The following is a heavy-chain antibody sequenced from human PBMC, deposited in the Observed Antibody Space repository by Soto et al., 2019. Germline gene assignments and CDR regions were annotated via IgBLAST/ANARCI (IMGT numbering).Heavy chain of an antibody. Sequence: QVQLVQSGAEVKKPGASVKVSGKASGYTFTSYDINWVRQATGQGLGWMGWMNPNSGNTAYAQKFQGRVTMTRNTSISTAYMELSSLRSEDTAVYYCARERSSGWYVDYWGQGTLVTVSS. CDR2: MNPNSGNT. V-gene: IGHV1-8*01. D-gene: IGHD6-19*01. CDR1: GYTFTSYD. CDR3: ARERSSGWYVDY. J-gene: IGHJ4*02.